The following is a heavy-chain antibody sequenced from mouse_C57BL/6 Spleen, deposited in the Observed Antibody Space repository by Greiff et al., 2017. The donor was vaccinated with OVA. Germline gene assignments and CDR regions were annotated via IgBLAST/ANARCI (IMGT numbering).Heavy chain of an antibody. CDR2: ISDGGSYT. D-gene: IGHD2-3*01. CDR3: ARVMVTTYYAMDY. CDR1: GFTFSSYA. J-gene: IGHJ4*01. V-gene: IGHV5-4*01. Sequence: VQLKESGGGLVKPGGSLKLSCAASGFTFSSYAMSWVRQTPEKRLEWVAPISDGGSYTYYPDNVKGRFTISRDNAKNNLYLKMSDLKSEETAMYYCARVMVTTYYAMDYWGQGTSVTVSS.